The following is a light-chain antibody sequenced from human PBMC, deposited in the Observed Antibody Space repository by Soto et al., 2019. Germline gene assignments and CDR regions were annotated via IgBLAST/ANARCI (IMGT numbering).Light chain of an antibody. V-gene: IGKV3-20*01. Sequence: ENVLTQSPDILSLSPGERVTLSCRASQSISNNYLAWYQQKPVHAPRVLIYGASSRATGIPDRFSGSGSGTDFTLTISRLQPEDFALYYCQQYGRSLPTFGRGTKLEIK. CDR1: QSISNNY. J-gene: IGKJ2*01. CDR3: QQYGRSLPT. CDR2: GAS.